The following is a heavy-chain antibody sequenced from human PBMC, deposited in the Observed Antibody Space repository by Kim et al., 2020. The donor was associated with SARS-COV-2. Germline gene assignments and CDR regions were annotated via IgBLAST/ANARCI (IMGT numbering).Heavy chain of an antibody. CDR2: INSDGSST. V-gene: IGHV3-74*01. D-gene: IGHD5-12*01. J-gene: IGHJ6*02. CDR3: ARFEEPMVATFYYYGMDV. CDR1: GFTFSSYW. Sequence: GGSLRLSCAASGFTFSSYWMHWVRQAPGKGLVWVSRINSDGSSTSYADSVKGRFTISRDNAKNTLYLQMNSLRAEDTAVYYCARFEEPMVATFYYYGMDVWGQGTTVTVSS.